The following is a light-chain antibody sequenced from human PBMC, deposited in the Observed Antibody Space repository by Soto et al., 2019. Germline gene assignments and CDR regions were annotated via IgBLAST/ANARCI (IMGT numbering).Light chain of an antibody. CDR1: SSDVGGYNY. J-gene: IGLJ1*01. CDR2: DVS. V-gene: IGLV2-14*01. Sequence: QPVLTQPASVSGSPGQSITISCTGTSSDVGGYNYVSWYQQHPGKAPKLMIYDVSNRPSGVSYRFSGSKSGNTASLTISGLQAEDEADYYCSSYTSSSTRVFGTGTKLTVL. CDR3: SSYTSSSTRV.